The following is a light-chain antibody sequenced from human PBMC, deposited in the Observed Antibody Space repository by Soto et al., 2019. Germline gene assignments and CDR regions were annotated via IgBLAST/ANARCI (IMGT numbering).Light chain of an antibody. Sequence: QAVVTQPPSVSGAPGQRVSISCTGSTSNIGAGYHVHWYQQFPGTAPKLLMYDNTNRPSGVPDRFSGSKSGTSASLAITGLQAEDEAGYYCQSYDSSLSSYVFGTGTKLTVL. V-gene: IGLV1-40*01. CDR3: QSYDSSLSSYV. CDR1: TSNIGAGYH. J-gene: IGLJ1*01. CDR2: DNT.